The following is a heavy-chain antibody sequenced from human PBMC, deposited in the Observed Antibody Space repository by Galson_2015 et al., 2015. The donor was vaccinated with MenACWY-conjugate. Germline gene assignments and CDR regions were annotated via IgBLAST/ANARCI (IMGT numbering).Heavy chain of an antibody. CDR3: ARDYGSGTPLDY. Sequence: SLRLSCAATGFTFSSYWIHWVRQAPGKGLVWVSRITTDVTNTAYADSVKGRFTLSRDNAKNTVYLQMNSLRAEDTAAYYCARDYGSGTPLDYWGQGTLVTVSS. CDR2: ITTDVTNT. J-gene: IGHJ4*02. CDR1: GFTFSSYW. D-gene: IGHD3-10*01. V-gene: IGHV3-74*01.